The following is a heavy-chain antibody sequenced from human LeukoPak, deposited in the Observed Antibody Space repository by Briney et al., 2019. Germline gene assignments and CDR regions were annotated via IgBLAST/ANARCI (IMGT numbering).Heavy chain of an antibody. J-gene: IGHJ4*02. CDR3: GGGGKVEQLVLAR. CDR2: ISSDGSST. CDR1: GFTFSSYW. Sequence: PGGSLRLSCAASGFTFSSYWMHWVRQAPGKGLVWVSRISSDGSSTTYADSVKGRFTISRDNAKNTLYLQMNSLRAEDTAVYYCGGGGKVEQLVLARWGQGSLVTVSS. V-gene: IGHV3-74*01. D-gene: IGHD6-13*01.